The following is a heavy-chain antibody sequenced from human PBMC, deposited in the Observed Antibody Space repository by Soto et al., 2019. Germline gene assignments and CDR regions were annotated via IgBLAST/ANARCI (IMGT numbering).Heavy chain of an antibody. CDR3: GRAPNRSITGTTLVYFYYMDV. CDR2: INAGNGNT. CDR1: GYTFTSYA. D-gene: IGHD1-7*01. J-gene: IGHJ6*03. Sequence: ASVKVSCKASGYTFTSYAMHWVRQAPGQRLEWMGWINAGNGNTKYSQKFQGRVTITRDTSASTAYMELSSLRSEDTAVYYCGRAPNRSITGTTLVYFYYMDVWGKGTTVTV. V-gene: IGHV1-3*01.